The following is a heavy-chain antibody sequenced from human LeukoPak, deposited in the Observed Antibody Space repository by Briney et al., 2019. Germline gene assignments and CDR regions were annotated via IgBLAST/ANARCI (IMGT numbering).Heavy chain of an antibody. J-gene: IGHJ4*02. V-gene: IGHV3-48*03. CDR1: GFTFSSYE. D-gene: IGHD1-14*01. CDR3: ARGGRTAYYFDS. Sequence: GGSLRLSCAASGFTFSSYEMNWVRQAPGRGLEWLSYISSGGISIHYTGSVKGRFTISRDNAKNSLYLQMNSLRVEDTAVYYCARGGRTAYYFDSWGQGTLVTVSS. CDR2: ISSGGISI.